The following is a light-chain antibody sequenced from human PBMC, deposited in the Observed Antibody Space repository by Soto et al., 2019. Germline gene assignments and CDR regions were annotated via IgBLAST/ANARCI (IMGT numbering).Light chain of an antibody. J-gene: IGKJ2*01. V-gene: IGKV2-30*01. CDR2: KVS. CDR3: MQGTHLRYT. CDR1: QSLVYSDGNTY. Sequence: DVVMTQSPLSLPVTLGQPASISCRSSQSLVYSDGNTYLNWFQQRPGQSPRRLIYKVSNRDSGVPERFSGSGSGTDFTLKISSVEAEDVGVDYCMQGTHLRYTFGQGTKLEIK.